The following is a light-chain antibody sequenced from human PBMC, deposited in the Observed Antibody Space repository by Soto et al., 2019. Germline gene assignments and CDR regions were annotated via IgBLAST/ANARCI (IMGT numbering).Light chain of an antibody. CDR1: SSDIGDYNY. CDR3: SSYTSSSALA. V-gene: IGLV2-14*03. Sequence: SVLTQPASVSGSPGQSITISCTGTSSDIGDYNYVSWYQQHPGKAPKLIIYDVTSRPSGISNRFSGSKSGNSASLTISGLQAEDEADYFCSSYTSSSALAFGGGTKLTVL. CDR2: DVT. J-gene: IGLJ2*01.